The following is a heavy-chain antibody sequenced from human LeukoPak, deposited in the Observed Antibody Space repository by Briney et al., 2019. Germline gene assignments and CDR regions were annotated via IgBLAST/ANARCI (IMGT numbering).Heavy chain of an antibody. Sequence: ASETLSLTCTVSGGSISSGGYYWSWIRQPPGKGLEWIGYIYYSGSTYYNPSLKSRVTISVDTSKNQFSLKLSSVTAADTAVYYCAKRGNQALGHHYLDVWGKGTTVSVSS. CDR1: GGSISSGGYY. J-gene: IGHJ6*03. CDR2: IYYSGST. V-gene: IGHV4-31*03. CDR3: AKRGNQALGHHYLDV. D-gene: IGHD3-16*01.